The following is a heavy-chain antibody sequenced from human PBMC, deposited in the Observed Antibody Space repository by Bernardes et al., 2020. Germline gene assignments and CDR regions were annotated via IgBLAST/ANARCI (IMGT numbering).Heavy chain of an antibody. CDR3: TRKGRGMDV. CDR1: AFTFSDYH. Sequence: GGSLRLSCAASAFTFSDYHMDWVRQAPEKGLEWVARSRKKADSHTTEYAASVKGRFIISRDDSENSLYLQMNSLKTEDTAVYYCTRKGRGMDVWGKGTTVTVSS. CDR2: SRKKADSHTT. V-gene: IGHV3-72*01. J-gene: IGHJ6*03.